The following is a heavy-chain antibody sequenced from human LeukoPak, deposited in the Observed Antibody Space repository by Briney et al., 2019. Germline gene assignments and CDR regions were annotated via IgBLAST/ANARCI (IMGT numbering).Heavy chain of an antibody. CDR3: AREGYSYGPLDY. CDR1: GYTFTSYG. Sequence: GASVKVSCEASGYTFTSYGISWVRQAPGQGLEWMGWNSAYNGNTNYAQKLQGRVTMTTDTSSSTAYMELRSLRSDDTAVYYCAREGYSYGPLDYWGQGTLVTVSS. CDR2: NSAYNGNT. V-gene: IGHV1-18*01. J-gene: IGHJ4*02. D-gene: IGHD5-18*01.